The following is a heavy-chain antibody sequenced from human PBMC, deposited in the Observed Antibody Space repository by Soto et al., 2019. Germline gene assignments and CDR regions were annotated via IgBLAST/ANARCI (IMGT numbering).Heavy chain of an antibody. D-gene: IGHD3-22*01. V-gene: IGHV1-69*13. CDR2: IIPIFGTA. CDR3: ARAYYDSSGTKPHWFDP. J-gene: IGHJ5*02. Sequence: GASVKVSCKASGGTFSSYAISWVRQAPGQGLEWMGGIIPIFGTANYAQKFQGRVTITADESTSTAYMELSSLRSEDTAVYYCARAYYDSSGTKPHWFDPWGQGTLVTVSS. CDR1: GGTFSSYA.